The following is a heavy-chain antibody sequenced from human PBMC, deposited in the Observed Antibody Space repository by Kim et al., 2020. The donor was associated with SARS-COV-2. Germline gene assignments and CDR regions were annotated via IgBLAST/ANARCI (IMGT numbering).Heavy chain of an antibody. CDR1: GFTFNDYY. V-gene: IGHV3-11*01. CDR2: ISHSGRTI. J-gene: IGHJ4*02. D-gene: IGHD3-10*01. CDR3: ARQGSGSYSFDF. Sequence: GGSLRLSCAASGFTFNDYYMIWIRQAPGKGLEWVSYISHSGRTIYYADSVKGRFTISRDNAKNSLYLQMNSLRAEDTAVYYCARQGSGSYSFDFWGQGTLVTVSS.